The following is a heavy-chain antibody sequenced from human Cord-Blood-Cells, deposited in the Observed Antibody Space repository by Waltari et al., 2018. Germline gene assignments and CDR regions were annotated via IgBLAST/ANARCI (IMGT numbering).Heavy chain of an antibody. V-gene: IGHV4-38-2*02. CDR1: GYSISGGYY. CDR3: ARDIMGATLGDFDY. D-gene: IGHD1-26*01. Sequence: QVQLQESGPGLVKPSETLSLTCAVSGYSISGGYYWGWLRQPPGKGLGWMGSLYQSGSTYYNPSLKSRVTISVDTSKNQFSLKLSSVTAADTAVYYCARDIMGATLGDFDYWGQGTLVTVSS. CDR2: LYQSGST. J-gene: IGHJ4*02.